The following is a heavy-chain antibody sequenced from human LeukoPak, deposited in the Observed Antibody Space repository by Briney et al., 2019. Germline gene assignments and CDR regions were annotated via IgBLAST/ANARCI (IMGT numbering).Heavy chain of an antibody. V-gene: IGHV4-30-2*01. CDR1: GGSISSVGYS. D-gene: IGHD6-13*01. CDR2: IYQSGST. Sequence: AQTLSLTCAVSGGSISSVGYSWSWLRQPPGKGREWIGYIYQSGSTYYNPSLKSRVTISVDRSKTQFPLKLRSVPAADTAVYYCARVLGSSSWLHAFDIWGQGTMVTVSS. J-gene: IGHJ3*02. CDR3: ARVLGSSSWLHAFDI.